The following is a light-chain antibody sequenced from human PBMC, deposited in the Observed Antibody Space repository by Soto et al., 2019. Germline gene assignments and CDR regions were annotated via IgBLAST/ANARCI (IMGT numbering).Light chain of an antibody. Sequence: IQMTQSPASVSASPGDRVTITCRASQSIRSLLAWYQQKPGKAPKVLIYDASSLGSGVPSRFSSSGSGTEFTLTISSLQPDDFATYFCQQYQTYSTFGQGTRLEI. J-gene: IGKJ5*01. CDR1: QSIRSL. V-gene: IGKV1-5*01. CDR3: QQYQTYST. CDR2: DAS.